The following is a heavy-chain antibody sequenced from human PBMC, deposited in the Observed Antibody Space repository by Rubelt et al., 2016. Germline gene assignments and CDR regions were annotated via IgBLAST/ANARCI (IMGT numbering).Heavy chain of an antibody. Sequence: NGGSTGYADSVKGRFTISRDNAKNSLYLQMNSLRAEDTAVYYCARGGLGGGEGVLWGKGTLVTVSS. CDR3: ARGGLGGGEGVL. D-gene: IGHD3-16*01. J-gene: IGHJ4*02. CDR2: NGGST. V-gene: IGHV3-20*03.